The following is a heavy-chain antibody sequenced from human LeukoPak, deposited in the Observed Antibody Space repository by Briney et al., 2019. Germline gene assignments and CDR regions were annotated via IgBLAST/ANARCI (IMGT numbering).Heavy chain of an antibody. CDR3: ARETLGGRGYYYYGMDV. D-gene: IGHD4-23*01. V-gene: IGHV1-69*01. J-gene: IGHJ6*02. Sequence: GASVKVSCKASGGTFSSYAISWVRQAPGQGLEWMGGIIPIFGTANYVQKFQGRVTITADESTSTAYMELSSLRSEDTAVYYCARETLGGRGYYYYGMDVWGQGTTVTVSS. CDR1: GGTFSSYA. CDR2: IIPIFGTA.